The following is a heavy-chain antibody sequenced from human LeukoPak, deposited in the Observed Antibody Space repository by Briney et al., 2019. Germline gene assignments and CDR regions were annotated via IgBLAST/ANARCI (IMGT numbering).Heavy chain of an antibody. CDR1: GYTFTSYD. J-gene: IGHJ6*03. CDR3: ARGYKSSTSFYYYYYMDV. D-gene: IGHD2-2*01. V-gene: IGHV1-8*03. CDR2: MNPNSGNT. Sequence: ASVKVSCKASGYTFTSYDINWVRQATGQGLEWMGWMNPNSGNTGYAQKFQGRVTITRNTSISTAYMELSSLRSEDTAVYYCARGYKSSTSFYYYYYMDVWGKGTTVTVSS.